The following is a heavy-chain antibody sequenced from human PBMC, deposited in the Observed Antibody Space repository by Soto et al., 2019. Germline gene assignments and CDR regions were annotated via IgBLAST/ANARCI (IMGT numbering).Heavy chain of an antibody. J-gene: IGHJ3*02. CDR1: GGSVSTSSYY. CDR3: ARLSANYDILTGYYSNPDAFDI. CDR2: IYYSVST. V-gene: IGHV4-39*01. Sequence: QLQLQESGPGLVKPSETLSLTCTVSGGSVSTSSYYWGWIRQPPGKGLEWIGTIYYSVSTYCNPSLKRRVIISGDSSKNQFSLELSSVTAADTAVYYCARLSANYDILTGYYSNPDAFDIWGQGTMVTVSS. D-gene: IGHD3-9*01.